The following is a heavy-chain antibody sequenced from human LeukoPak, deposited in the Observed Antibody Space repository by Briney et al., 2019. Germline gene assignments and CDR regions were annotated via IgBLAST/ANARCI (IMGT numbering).Heavy chain of an antibody. Sequence: ASVKVSCKASGGTFSSYAISWVRQAPGQGLEWMGGIIPIFGTANYAQKFQGRVTITADDSTSTAYMELSSLRSEDTAVYYCARRDTAMGYYYYGMGVWGQGTTVTVSS. D-gene: IGHD5-18*01. CDR3: ARRDTAMGYYYYGMGV. J-gene: IGHJ6*02. V-gene: IGHV1-69*13. CDR2: IIPIFGTA. CDR1: GGTFSSYA.